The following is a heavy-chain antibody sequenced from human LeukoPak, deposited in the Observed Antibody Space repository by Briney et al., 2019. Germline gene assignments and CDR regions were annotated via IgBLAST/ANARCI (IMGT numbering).Heavy chain of an antibody. CDR2: ISYDGSNK. CDR3: AREGYDSSGLYDY. V-gene: IGHV3-30-3*01. Sequence: GGSLRLSRAASGFTFSYAWMNWVRQAPGKGLEWVAVISYDGSNKYYADSVKGRFTISRDNSKNTLYLQMNSLRAEDTAVYYCAREGYDSSGLYDYWGQGTLVTVSS. CDR1: GFTFSYAW. J-gene: IGHJ4*02. D-gene: IGHD3-22*01.